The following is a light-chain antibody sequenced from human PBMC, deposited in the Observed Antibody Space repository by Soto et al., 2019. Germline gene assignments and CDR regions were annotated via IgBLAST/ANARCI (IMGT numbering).Light chain of an antibody. V-gene: IGLV2-14*01. J-gene: IGLJ1*01. CDR3: SSYTSSSTYV. CDR2: DVS. Sequence: QSVLTQPASVSGSPGQSITFSCTGSSSDIGGYNYVSWYQQHPGKAPKLIIYDVSNRPSGVSNRFSGSKSGNTASLTISGLQAEDEADYFCSSYTSSSTYVFGTGTKVTVL. CDR1: SSDIGGYNY.